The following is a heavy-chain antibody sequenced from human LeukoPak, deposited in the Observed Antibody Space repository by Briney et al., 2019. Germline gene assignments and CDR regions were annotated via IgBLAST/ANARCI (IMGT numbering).Heavy chain of an antibody. Sequence: SETLSLTCTVSGYSISSGYYWGWIRQPPGKGLEWIGSIYHSGSTYYNPSLKSRVTISVDTSKNQFSLKLSSVTAADTAVYYCARDGGGRVDYWGQGTLVTVSS. CDR2: IYHSGST. J-gene: IGHJ4*02. CDR1: GYSISSGYY. D-gene: IGHD3-10*01. CDR3: ARDGGGRVDY. V-gene: IGHV4-38-2*02.